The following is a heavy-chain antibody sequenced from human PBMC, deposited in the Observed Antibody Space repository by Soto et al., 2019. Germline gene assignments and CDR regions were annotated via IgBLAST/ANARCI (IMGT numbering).Heavy chain of an antibody. CDR1: GGSFRTYA. CDR3: ARVGPPSPSVIWFFDL. J-gene: IGHJ2*01. V-gene: IGHV1-69*01. D-gene: IGHD2-21*01. CDR2: IIPMLAAP. Sequence: QGQLAQSGAEVKKPGSSVKVSCKASGGSFRTYAINWVRQAPGQGLEWMGGIIPMLAAPTYAQKFQGRLTITADESTTTVYMELSSLTSEYTAVYYCARVGPPSPSVIWFFDLWGRGTLVTVSS.